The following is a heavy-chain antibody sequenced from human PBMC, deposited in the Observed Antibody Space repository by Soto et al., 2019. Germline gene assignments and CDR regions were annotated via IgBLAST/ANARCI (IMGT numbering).Heavy chain of an antibody. CDR1: GFTFSAYW. D-gene: IGHD1-1*01. CDR3: ARGPRVSSTGTGAH. J-gene: IGHJ4*02. V-gene: IGHV3-74*01. Sequence: GGSLRLSCAGSGFTFSAYWMHWVRQVPGKGLTWVSRISDDGSTATYADSVKGRFVISRDNAKNSLYLEMNTLRVDDSGLYYCARGPRVSSTGTGAHWGRGTLVTVSS. CDR2: ISDDGSTA.